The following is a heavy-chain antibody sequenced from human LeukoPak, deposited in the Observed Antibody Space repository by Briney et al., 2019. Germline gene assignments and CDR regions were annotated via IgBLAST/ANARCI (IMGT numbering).Heavy chain of an antibody. Sequence: GGSLRLSCAASGFTFSSYAMSWVRQAPGKGLEWVSAISGSGGSTYYADSVKGRFTISRDNSKNTLHLQMNSLRAEDTAVYYCARASIVGATHYWGQGTLVTVSS. V-gene: IGHV3-23*01. J-gene: IGHJ4*02. CDR3: ARASIVGATHY. D-gene: IGHD1-26*01. CDR1: GFTFSSYA. CDR2: ISGSGGST.